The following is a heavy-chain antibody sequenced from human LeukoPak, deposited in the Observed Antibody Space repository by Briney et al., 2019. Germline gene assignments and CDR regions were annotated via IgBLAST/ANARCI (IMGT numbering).Heavy chain of an antibody. V-gene: IGHV4-4*02. CDR2: IYHSGRT. Sequence: GTLSLTCTVSGGSISSSTWWSWVRQPPGKGLEWIGEIYHSGRTNFNPSLKSRVTISVDKSKNQFSLRLNSVTAADTAVYYCARVQFSSGSLDYWGQGTLVTVSS. D-gene: IGHD6-19*01. CDR3: ARVQFSSGSLDY. J-gene: IGHJ4*02. CDR1: GGSISSSTW.